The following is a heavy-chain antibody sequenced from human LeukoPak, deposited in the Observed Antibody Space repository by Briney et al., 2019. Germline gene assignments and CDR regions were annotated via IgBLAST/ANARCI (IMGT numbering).Heavy chain of an antibody. CDR3: ARVIGYCSGGSCFPFDY. CDR1: GFTFSRYS. Sequence: GGSLRLSCAASGFTFSRYSMNWVRQAPGKGLEWVSSISSSSSYIYYADSVKGRFTISRDNTKNSLYLQMNSLRAEDTAVYYCARVIGYCSGGSCFPFDYWGQGTLVTVSS. V-gene: IGHV3-21*04. J-gene: IGHJ4*02. D-gene: IGHD2-15*01. CDR2: ISSSSSYI.